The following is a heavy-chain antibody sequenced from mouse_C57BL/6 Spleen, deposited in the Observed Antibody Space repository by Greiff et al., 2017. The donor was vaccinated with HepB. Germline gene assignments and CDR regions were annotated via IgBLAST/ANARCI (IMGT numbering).Heavy chain of an antibody. CDR2: ILPGSGST. J-gene: IGHJ3*01. CDR3: ARGNFAY. Sequence: QVQLQQSGAELMKPGASVKLSCKATGYTFTGYWIEWVKQRPGHGLEWIGEILPGSGSTNNNEKFKGKATFTADTSSNTAYIKLSSLTTEDSAIYYCARGNFAYWGQGTLVTVSA. V-gene: IGHV1-9*01. D-gene: IGHD4-1*01. CDR1: GYTFTGYW.